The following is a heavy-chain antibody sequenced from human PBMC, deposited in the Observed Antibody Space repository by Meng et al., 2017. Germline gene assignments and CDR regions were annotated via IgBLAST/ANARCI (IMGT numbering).Heavy chain of an antibody. J-gene: IGHJ4*02. Sequence: VQLVEYGGDLVQPGGSLRLSCAASGFPFNRYAMTWVRQAPGKGLQWVSTIAANGDKTYYADSVKGRFTISRDNSKNTLYVQMNSLRAEDTAIYYCASSRGGPRLDYFHNWGQGTLVTVSS. CDR1: GFPFNRYA. CDR3: ASSRGGPRLDYFHN. D-gene: IGHD6-19*01. CDR2: IAANGDKT. V-gene: IGHV3-23*04.